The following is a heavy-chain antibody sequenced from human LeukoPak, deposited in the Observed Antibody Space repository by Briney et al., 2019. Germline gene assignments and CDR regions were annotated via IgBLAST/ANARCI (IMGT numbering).Heavy chain of an antibody. V-gene: IGHV4-34*01. J-gene: IGHJ5*02. D-gene: IGHD3-10*01. CDR1: GGSFSGYY. CDR2: INHSGST. CDR3: ARGPKYYYGSGSYSKRYDWFDP. Sequence: SETLSLTCAVYGGSFSGYYWSWIRQPPGKGLEWIGEINHSGSTNYNPSLKSRVTISVDTSKNQFSLKLSSVTAADTAVYYCARGPKYYYGSGSYSKRYDWFDPWGQGTLVTVSS.